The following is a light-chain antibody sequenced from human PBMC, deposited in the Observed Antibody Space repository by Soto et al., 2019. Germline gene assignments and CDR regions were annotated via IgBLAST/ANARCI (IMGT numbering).Light chain of an antibody. CDR1: SSDVGGYNY. Sequence: QSALTQPRSVSGSPGQSVTISCTGTSSDVGGYNYVSWYQQHPGKAPKLMIYDVSKRPSGVPDRFSGSKSGNTASLTISGLQAEDGADYYCCLYAGSYPWVFGGGTKLPVL. V-gene: IGLV2-11*01. CDR2: DVS. CDR3: CLYAGSYPWV. J-gene: IGLJ3*02.